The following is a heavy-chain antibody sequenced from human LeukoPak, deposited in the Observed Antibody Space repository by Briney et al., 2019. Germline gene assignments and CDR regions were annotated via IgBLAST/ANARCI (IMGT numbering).Heavy chain of an antibody. Sequence: GASVKVSCKVSGYTLTELSLHWVRQAPGKGLEWMGGFDPEDGETIYAQKFQGRVTMTEDTSTDTAYMELSSLRSEDTAVYYCATLVSRGSWYFDYWGQGTLVTVSS. V-gene: IGHV1-24*01. D-gene: IGHD2-15*01. J-gene: IGHJ4*02. CDR3: ATLVSRGSWYFDY. CDR1: GYTLTELS. CDR2: FDPEDGET.